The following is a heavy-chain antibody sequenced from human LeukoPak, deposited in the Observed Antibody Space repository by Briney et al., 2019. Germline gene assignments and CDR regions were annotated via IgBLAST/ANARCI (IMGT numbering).Heavy chain of an antibody. D-gene: IGHD3-9*01. V-gene: IGHV4-31*03. CDR1: GGSISSGGYY. CDR2: IYYSGST. CDR3: ARWDYDILTGYYLFDY. Sequence: PSQTLSLTCTVSGGSISSGGYYWSWIRQHPGKGLEWIVYIYYSGSTYYNPSLKSRVTISVDTSKNQFSLKLSSVTAADTAVYYCARWDYDILTGYYLFDYWGQGTLVTVSS. J-gene: IGHJ4*02.